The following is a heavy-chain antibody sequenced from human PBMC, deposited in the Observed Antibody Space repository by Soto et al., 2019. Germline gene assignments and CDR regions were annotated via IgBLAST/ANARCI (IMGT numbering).Heavy chain of an antibody. Sequence: GGSLRLSCAASGFTFSSYAMSWVRQAPGKGLEWVSAISGSGGSTYYADSVKGRFTISRDNSKNTLYLQMNSLRAEDTAVYYCAKGLDYDFWSGYYANTWFDPWGQGTLVPVSS. CDR2: ISGSGGST. J-gene: IGHJ5*02. V-gene: IGHV3-23*01. CDR1: GFTFSSYA. CDR3: AKGLDYDFWSGYYANTWFDP. D-gene: IGHD3-3*01.